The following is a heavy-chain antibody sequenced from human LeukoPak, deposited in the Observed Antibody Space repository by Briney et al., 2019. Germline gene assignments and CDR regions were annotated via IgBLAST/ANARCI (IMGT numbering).Heavy chain of an antibody. CDR2: INSDGYSF. J-gene: IGHJ4*02. V-gene: IGHV3-74*01. CDR1: VSTFSSYW. Sequence: GGSLRLSCAASVSTFSSYWMHWVRQAPGKGLEWLARINSDGYSFSYADSVKGRFTISRDNAKNTLYLQMNSLRVEDTAFYYCARGEAVAGTDHWGQGVLVTVSS. D-gene: IGHD6-19*01. CDR3: ARGEAVAGTDH.